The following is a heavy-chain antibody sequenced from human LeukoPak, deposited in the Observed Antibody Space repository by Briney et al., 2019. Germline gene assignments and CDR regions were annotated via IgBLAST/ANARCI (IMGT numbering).Heavy chain of an antibody. CDR2: MNPNSGNT. J-gene: IGHJ6*02. CDR1: GYTFTNYD. D-gene: IGHD1-26*01. V-gene: IGHV1-8*01. Sequence: ASVKVSCKASGYTFTNYDINWVRQATGQGLEWMGWMNPNSGNTGYAQKFQGRASLTRDTSISTAYMELSSLRSEDTAVYYCARGPVEAVYGVSTEDWGQGTTVTVSS. CDR3: ARGPVEAVYGVSTED.